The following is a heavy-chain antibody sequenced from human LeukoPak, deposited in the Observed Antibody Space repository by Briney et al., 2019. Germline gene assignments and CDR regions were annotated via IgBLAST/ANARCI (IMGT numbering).Heavy chain of an antibody. CDR3: ARDRVYARWEYYYYGMDV. D-gene: IGHD2-8*01. J-gene: IGHJ6*02. CDR1: GFTFSSYW. Sequence: GGSLRLSCAASGFTFSSYWMHWVRQAPGKGLVWVSRINSDGSSTSYADSVKGRFTISRDNAKNTLYLQMNSLRAEDTAVYYCARDRVYARWEYYYYGMDVWGQGTTVTVS. CDR2: INSDGSST. V-gene: IGHV3-74*01.